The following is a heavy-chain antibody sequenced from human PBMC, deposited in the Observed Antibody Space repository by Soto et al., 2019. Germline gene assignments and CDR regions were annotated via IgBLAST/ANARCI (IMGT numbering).Heavy chain of an antibody. Sequence: PGGSLRLSCAASGFTFSSYGMHWVRQAPGKGLEWVAVISYDGSNKYYADSVKGRFTISRDNSKNTLYLQMNSLRAGDTAVYYCAKVGAAAGGVMGYWGQGTLVTVSS. CDR2: ISYDGSNK. CDR3: AKVGAAAGGVMGY. D-gene: IGHD6-13*01. V-gene: IGHV3-30*18. J-gene: IGHJ4*02. CDR1: GFTFSSYG.